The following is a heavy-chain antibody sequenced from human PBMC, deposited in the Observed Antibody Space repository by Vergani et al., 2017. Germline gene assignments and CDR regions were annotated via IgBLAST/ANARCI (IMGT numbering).Heavy chain of an antibody. CDR3: ARRIVVEPGIPRVDWLDP. V-gene: IGHV3-30*02. Sequence: QVQLVESAGGVVQPGGSLRLSCAASGFTFSNFCMHWIRQAPGKGLEWLAYIGKDGINTRYRDAVKGRFTVSRDNSKDILYLQMDRLESADTAVYYCARRIVVEPGIPRVDWLDPWGPGTLVTVSS. CDR2: IGKDGINT. CDR1: GFTFSNFC. J-gene: IGHJ5*02. D-gene: IGHD2-21*01.